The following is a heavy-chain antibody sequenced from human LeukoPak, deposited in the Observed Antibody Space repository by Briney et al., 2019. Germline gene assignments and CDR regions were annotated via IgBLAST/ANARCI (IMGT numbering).Heavy chain of an antibody. CDR2: INSDGSWT. CDR3: VSFYETY. V-gene: IGHV3-74*01. J-gene: IGHJ4*02. D-gene: IGHD2/OR15-2a*01. Sequence: GGSLRLSCAASGFTFSSYAMHWVRQAPGKGLVWVSHINSDGSWTSYADSVKGRFTISKDNAKNTVYLQMNSLRAEDTAVYYCVSFYETYWGRGTLVTVSS. CDR1: GFTFSSYA.